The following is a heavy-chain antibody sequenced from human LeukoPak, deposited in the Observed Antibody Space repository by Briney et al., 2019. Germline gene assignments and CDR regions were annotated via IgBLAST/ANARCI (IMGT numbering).Heavy chain of an antibody. CDR2: SFYSGST. D-gene: IGHD1-26*01. V-gene: IGHV4-59*01. CDR1: GGSITNYY. Sequence: SETLSLTCTFSGGSITNYYWNWIRQPPGKGLEWIGYSFYSGSTKYNPSLTSRVTMSVDTSNNQFSLRLRSVTAADTAVYYCGRFVGGGEEYFDQWGQGTLVTVSS. CDR3: GRFVGGGEEYFDQ. J-gene: IGHJ4*02.